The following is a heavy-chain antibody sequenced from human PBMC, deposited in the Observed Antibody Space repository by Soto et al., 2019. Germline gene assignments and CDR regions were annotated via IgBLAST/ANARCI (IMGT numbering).Heavy chain of an antibody. J-gene: IGHJ6*02. CDR1: GFTVSSNY. CDR3: ARDFKKVYYYYGMDV. V-gene: IGHV3-53*01. Sequence: EGQLVESGGGLIQPGGSLRLSCAASGFTVSSNYMSWVRQAPGKGLEWVSVIYSGGSTYYADSVKGRFTISRDNSKNTLYLQMNSLRAEDTAVYYCARDFKKVYYYYGMDVWGQGTTVTVSS. CDR2: IYSGGST.